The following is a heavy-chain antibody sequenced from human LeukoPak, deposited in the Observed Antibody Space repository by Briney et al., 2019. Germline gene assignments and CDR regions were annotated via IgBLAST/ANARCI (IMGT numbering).Heavy chain of an antibody. CDR1: GYTFSGYY. J-gene: IGHJ3*02. Sequence: GASVKVSCKASGYTFSGYYIHWVRQAPGQGLEWMGWINPNSGVANNAQKFQARVTMTRDTSINTVYMELTRLRSEDTAVYYCASGYSRDAFDIWGQGTMVTVSS. D-gene: IGHD5-18*01. CDR3: ASGYSRDAFDI. CDR2: INPNSGVA. V-gene: IGHV1-2*02.